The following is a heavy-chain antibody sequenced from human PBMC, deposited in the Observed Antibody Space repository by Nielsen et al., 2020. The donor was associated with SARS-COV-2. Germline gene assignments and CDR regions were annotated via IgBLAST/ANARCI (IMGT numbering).Heavy chain of an antibody. J-gene: IGHJ4*02. D-gene: IGHD3-3*01. V-gene: IGHV3-23*01. CDR3: ASEYDFWGGYYIDYFDY. CDR1: GFTFTTYA. Sequence: GESLKISCAASGFTFTTYAMSWVRQAPGKGLEWVSAISGSGGSTYYADSVKGRFTISRDNSKNTLYLQMNSLRAEDTAVYYCASEYDFWGGYYIDYFDYWGQGTLVTVSS. CDR2: ISGSGGST.